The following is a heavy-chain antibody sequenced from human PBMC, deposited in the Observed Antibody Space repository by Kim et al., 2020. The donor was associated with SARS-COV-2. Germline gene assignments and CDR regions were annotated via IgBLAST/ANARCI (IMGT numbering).Heavy chain of an antibody. Sequence: ASVKVSCKASGYTFTGYYMHWVRQAPGQGLEWMGWINPNSGGTNYAQKFQGWVTMTRDTSISTAYMELSRLTSDDTAVYYCATSRSGATAGDDAFDIWGQGTVVIVSS. CDR3: ATSRSGATAGDDAFDI. V-gene: IGHV1-2*04. CDR2: INPNSGGT. CDR1: GYTFTGYY. D-gene: IGHD1-26*01. J-gene: IGHJ3*02.